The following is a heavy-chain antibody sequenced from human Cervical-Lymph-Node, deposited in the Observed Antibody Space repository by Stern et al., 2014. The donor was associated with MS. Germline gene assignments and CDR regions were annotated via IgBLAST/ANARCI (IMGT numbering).Heavy chain of an antibody. CDR3: ARDRSYIDGLFFDY. V-gene: IGHV3-23*04. J-gene: IGHJ4*02. CDR2: ISGSRSST. Sequence: VQLVESGGGLVQPGKSLRLSCVASGFTFSNYSMNLVRQAPGKGLEWVSGISGSRSSTYYADSVKGRFTMPRDNSKNTLFLQPNSLRAEDSAIYYWARDRSYIDGLFFDYWGQGTLVTVSS. D-gene: IGHD1-26*01. CDR1: GFTFSNYS.